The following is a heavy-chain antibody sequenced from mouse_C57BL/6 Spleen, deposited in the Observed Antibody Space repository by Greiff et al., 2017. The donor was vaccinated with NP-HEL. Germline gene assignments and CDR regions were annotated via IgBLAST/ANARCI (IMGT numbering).Heavy chain of an antibody. J-gene: IGHJ4*01. CDR2: INPNNGGT. V-gene: IGHV1-18*01. CDR1: GYTFTDYN. Sequence: VQLKQSGPELVKPGASVKIPCKASGYTFTDYNMDWVKQSHGKSLKWIGDINPNNGGTIYNQKFKGKATLTVDKSSSTAYMELRSLTSEDTAVYYCASGLGYAMDYWGQGTSVTVSS. CDR3: ASGLGYAMDY. D-gene: IGHD4-1*01.